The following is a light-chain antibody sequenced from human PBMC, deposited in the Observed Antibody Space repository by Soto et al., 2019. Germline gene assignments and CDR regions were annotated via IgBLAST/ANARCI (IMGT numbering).Light chain of an antibody. CDR2: DAS. J-gene: IGKJ4*01. Sequence: ERATLSCRASRSVSTYLAWYQHKTGQAPRLLIYDASKRATGTPARFSGSGSGTDFTLTISSFVSEEFGVYYCRRIATWLLWPFCQVLT. CDR1: RSVSTY. CDR3: RRIATWLLWPFCQVLT. V-gene: IGKV3-11*01.